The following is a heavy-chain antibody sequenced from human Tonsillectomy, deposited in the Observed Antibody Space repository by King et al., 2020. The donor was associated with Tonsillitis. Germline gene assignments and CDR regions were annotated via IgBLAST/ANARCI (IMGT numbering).Heavy chain of an antibody. CDR3: AKLLRSGYHLYYMDV. D-gene: IGHD6-25*01. J-gene: IGHJ6*03. CDR1: GFTVSSFA. V-gene: IGHV3-23*04. CDR2: ISDSAGGT. Sequence: VQLVESGGGLVQPGGSLRLSCAASGFTVSSFAMTWVRQAPGKGLEWVSSISDSAGGTYYADSVNGRFTISRDNSKNTLYLQMNGLRAEDTAVYYCAKLLRSGYHLYYMDVWGKGTTVTVSS.